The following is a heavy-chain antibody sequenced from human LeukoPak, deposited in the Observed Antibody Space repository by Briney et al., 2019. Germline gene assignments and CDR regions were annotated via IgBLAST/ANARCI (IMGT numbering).Heavy chain of an antibody. CDR1: VFTLSSYW. CDR3: ARLNYHSFDC. D-gene: IGHD1-7*01. CDR2: IKKDGSEK. J-gene: IGHJ4*02. Sequence: RGSLRLSSAASVFTLSSYWMTGVREGPGRGLGWVSNIKKDGSEKYYVDSVKGRFTISRDNAKNSLYLQMNSLRAEDTAVYYCARLNYHSFDCWGQGTLVTVSS. V-gene: IGHV3-7*04.